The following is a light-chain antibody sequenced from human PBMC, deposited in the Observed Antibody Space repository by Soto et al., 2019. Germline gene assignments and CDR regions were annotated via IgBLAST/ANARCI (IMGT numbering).Light chain of an antibody. CDR2: AAS. CDR3: QQTYNTPLT. Sequence: QLTQSPSSLSASVGDRVTISCRASQGIGSALAWYQQKPGKVPKLLIYAASTLQSGVPSRFSGSGSGTDFTLTISSLQPDDFATYYCQQTYNTPLTFGGGTKVDI. J-gene: IGKJ4*01. CDR1: QGIGSA. V-gene: IGKV1-27*01.